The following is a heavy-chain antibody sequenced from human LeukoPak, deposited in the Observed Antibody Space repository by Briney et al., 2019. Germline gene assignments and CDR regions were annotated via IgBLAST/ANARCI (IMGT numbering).Heavy chain of an antibody. V-gene: IGHV3-11*04. D-gene: IGHD5-24*01. J-gene: IGHJ6*03. CDR3: AGRRDGYNYDYYMDV. Sequence: GGSLRLSCAASGFTYSDFYMGWIRQAPGKGLEGVSYISSSGTTIYHADSVKGRFTISRDKAKNTLYLQLNSLRAEDTAVYYCAGRRDGYNYDYYMDVWGKGTTVTVSS. CDR1: GFTYSDFY. CDR2: ISSSGTTI.